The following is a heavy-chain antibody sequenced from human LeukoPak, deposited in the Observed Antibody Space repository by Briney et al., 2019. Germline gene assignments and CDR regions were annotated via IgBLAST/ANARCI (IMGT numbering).Heavy chain of an antibody. J-gene: IGHJ4*02. CDR3: ARGQQGYYYDSSGYPASFDY. Sequence: SETLSLTCTVSGGSISNYYWNWIRQPAGKGLEWIGRIYTSGSTNYNPSLKSRVTMSVDASKNQFYLDLSSVTAADTAVHYCARGQQGYYYDSSGYPASFDYWGQGTLVTVSS. CDR2: IYTSGST. V-gene: IGHV4-4*07. CDR1: GGSISNYY. D-gene: IGHD3-22*01.